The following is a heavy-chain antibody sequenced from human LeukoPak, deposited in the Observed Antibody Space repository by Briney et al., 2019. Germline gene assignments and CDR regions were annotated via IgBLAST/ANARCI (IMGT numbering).Heavy chain of an antibody. Sequence: TLSLTCTVSGGSISSGGYYSSWIRQHPGKGLEWIGYIYYSGSTYYNPSLKRRVTISVDTSKNQFSLKLSSVTAADTAVYYCASLYCSGTSCYTGFDYWGQGTLVTVSS. CDR3: ASLYCSGTSCYTGFDY. J-gene: IGHJ4*02. D-gene: IGHD2-2*01. V-gene: IGHV4-31*03. CDR1: GGSISSGGYY. CDR2: IYYSGST.